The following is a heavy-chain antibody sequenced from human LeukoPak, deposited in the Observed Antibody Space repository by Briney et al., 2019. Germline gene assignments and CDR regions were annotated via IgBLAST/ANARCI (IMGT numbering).Heavy chain of an antibody. CDR1: GYTFTGYY. J-gene: IGHJ5*02. D-gene: IGHD6-6*01. CDR2: INPNSGGT. Sequence: ASVKVSCKASGYTFTGYYMHWVRQAPGQGLDWMGWINPNSGGTNYAQKFQGRGTKTRDTSISTAYMELSRLRSDDTAVYYCARDPIAARPGNWFDPWGQGTLVTVSS. V-gene: IGHV1-2*02. CDR3: ARDPIAARPGNWFDP.